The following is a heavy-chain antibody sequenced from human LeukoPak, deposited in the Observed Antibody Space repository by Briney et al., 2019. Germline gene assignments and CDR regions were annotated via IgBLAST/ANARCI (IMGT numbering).Heavy chain of an antibody. CDR3: ARRRAGRIDY. Sequence: PSETLSLTCTVSGGSISSSSYYWGWIRQPPGKGLEWIGSIYYSGSTYYNPSLKSRATISGDTSKNQFSLKLTSVTAADTAVYYCARRRAGRIDYWGQGTLVTVSS. V-gene: IGHV4-39*07. CDR1: GGSISSSSYY. J-gene: IGHJ4*02. CDR2: IYYSGST.